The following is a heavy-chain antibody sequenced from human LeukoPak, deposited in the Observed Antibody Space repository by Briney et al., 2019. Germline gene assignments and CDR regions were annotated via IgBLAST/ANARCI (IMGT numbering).Heavy chain of an antibody. Sequence: SETLSLTCTVSGGSISGYYWSWIRQPPGKGLEWIGYIYYSGSTNYNPSLKSRVTISVDTSKNQFSLNLSSVTAADTAVYYCARQGFCSGGSCYEDWYFDLWGRGTLVTVSS. CDR1: GGSISGYY. D-gene: IGHD2-15*01. J-gene: IGHJ2*01. CDR3: ARQGFCSGGSCYEDWYFDL. V-gene: IGHV4-59*08. CDR2: IYYSGST.